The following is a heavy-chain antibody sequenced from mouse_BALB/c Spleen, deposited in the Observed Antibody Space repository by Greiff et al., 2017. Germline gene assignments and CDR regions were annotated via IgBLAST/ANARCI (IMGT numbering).Heavy chain of an antibody. Sequence: VQLQQSGAELAKPGASVKMSCKASGYTFTSYWMRWVQQRPGQGLEWIGYINPSTGYTEYNQKFKDKATLTADKSSSTAYMQLSSLTSEDSAVYYCARGGAYYRYDVDYWGQGTTLTVSS. CDR1: GYTFTSYW. D-gene: IGHD2-14*01. J-gene: IGHJ2*01. CDR2: INPSTGYT. V-gene: IGHV1-7*01. CDR3: ARGGAYYRYDVDY.